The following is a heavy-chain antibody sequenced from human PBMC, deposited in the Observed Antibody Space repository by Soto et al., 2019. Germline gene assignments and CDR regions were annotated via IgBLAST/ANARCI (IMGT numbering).Heavy chain of an antibody. CDR2: INHSGST. CDR1: GGSFSGYY. CDR3: ARGYCSSTSCYRRRYYFDY. D-gene: IGHD2-2*02. Sequence: PSETLSLTCAVYGGSFSGYYWSWIRQPPGKGLEWIGEINHSGSTNYNPSLKSRVTISVDTSKNQFSLKLSSVTAADTAVYYCARGYCSSTSCYRRRYYFDYWGQGTLVTVSS. J-gene: IGHJ4*02. V-gene: IGHV4-34*01.